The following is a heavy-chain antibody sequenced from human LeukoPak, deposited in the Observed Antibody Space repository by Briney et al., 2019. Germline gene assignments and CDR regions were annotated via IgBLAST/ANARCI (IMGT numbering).Heavy chain of an antibody. CDR1: GFTFSSYG. CDR2: IWYDGSKK. CDR3: ARASIAAAGDV. V-gene: IGHV3-33*01. D-gene: IGHD6-13*01. Sequence: GGSLRLSCAASGFTFSSYGMHWVRQAPGKGLEWVAVIWYDGSKKYYADSVKGRFTISRDNSKNTLYLQMNSLRAEDTAVYYCARASIAAAGDVWGQGTTVTVSS. J-gene: IGHJ6*02.